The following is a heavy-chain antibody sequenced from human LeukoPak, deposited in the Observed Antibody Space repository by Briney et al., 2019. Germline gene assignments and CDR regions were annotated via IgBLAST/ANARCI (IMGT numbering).Heavy chain of an antibody. J-gene: IGHJ4*02. CDR1: GFTFSSYG. CDR3: ARETGSAVGSTDFDY. CDR2: IWYDGSNK. Sequence: GGSLRLSCAASGFTFSSYGMHWVRQAPGKGLEWVAVIWYDGSNKYYADSVKGRFTISRDNSKNTLYLQMNSLRVEDTAVYYCARETGSAVGSTDFDYWGQGTLVTVSS. D-gene: IGHD4-17*01. V-gene: IGHV3-33*01.